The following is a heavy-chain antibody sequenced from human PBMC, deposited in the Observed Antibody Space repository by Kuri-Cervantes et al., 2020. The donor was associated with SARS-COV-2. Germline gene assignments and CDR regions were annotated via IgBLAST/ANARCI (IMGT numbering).Heavy chain of an antibody. Sequence: GGSLRLSCAASGFTFDDYAMHWVRQAPGKGLEWVSGISWNSGGIGYADSVKGRFTISRDNAENSLYLQMSSLRAEDMALYYCAKGGYNWNYDAFDIWGQGTMVTVSS. J-gene: IGHJ3*02. V-gene: IGHV3-9*03. CDR3: AKGGYNWNYDAFDI. CDR2: ISWNSGGI. CDR1: GFTFDDYA. D-gene: IGHD1-7*01.